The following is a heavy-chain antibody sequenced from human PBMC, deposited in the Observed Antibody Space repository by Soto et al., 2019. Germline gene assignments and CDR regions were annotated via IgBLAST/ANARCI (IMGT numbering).Heavy chain of an antibody. CDR1: SGSISSGGYY. D-gene: IGHD2-8*01. Sequence: QVQLQESGPGLVKPSQTLSLTCTVSSGSISSGGYYWSWFRQHPGKGLEWIGYIYHSGNTYYNPSLNSQATISVDTSKNQFSMKLSSVTAADTAVYDCARAMVSQNWFDPWGQGTLVTVSS. CDR3: ARAMVSQNWFDP. J-gene: IGHJ5*02. V-gene: IGHV4-31*01. CDR2: IYHSGNT.